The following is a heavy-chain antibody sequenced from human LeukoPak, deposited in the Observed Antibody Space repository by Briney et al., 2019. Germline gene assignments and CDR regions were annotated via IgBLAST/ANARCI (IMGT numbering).Heavy chain of an antibody. CDR1: GFTFSSYE. CDR2: IGSSGSTT. D-gene: IGHD6-13*01. CDR3: ARGGILYGMDV. V-gene: IGHV3-48*03. J-gene: IGHJ6*02. Sequence: GGSLRLSCAASGFTFSSYEMNWVRQAPGKGLEWVSYIGSSGSTTYYTGSVRGRFTISRDNAKDSLFLQMNSLRAEDTAAYYCARGGILYGMDVWGQGTTVTVSS.